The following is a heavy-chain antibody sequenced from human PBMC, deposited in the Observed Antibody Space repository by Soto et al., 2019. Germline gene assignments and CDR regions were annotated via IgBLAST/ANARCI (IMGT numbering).Heavy chain of an antibody. CDR2: IYYSGST. V-gene: IGHV4-61*01. CDR1: GGSVSSGSYY. Sequence: SETLSLTCTVSGGSVSSGSYYWSWIRQPPGKGLEWIGYIYYSGSTNYNPSLKSRVTISVDTSKNQFSLKLSSVTAADTAVYYCARGDMFDPWGQGTLVTVSS. CDR3: ARGDMFDP. D-gene: IGHD2-15*01. J-gene: IGHJ5*02.